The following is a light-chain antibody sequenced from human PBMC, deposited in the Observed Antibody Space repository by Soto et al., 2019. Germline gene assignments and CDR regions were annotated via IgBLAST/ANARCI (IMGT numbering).Light chain of an antibody. CDR2: AAS. CDR3: QQSYSIPFT. J-gene: IGKJ3*01. Sequence: DIQMTQSPSSLSASVGDRVTITCRASQSINSNLNWYQQKPGKAPNLLIFAASSLQGGVPSRFSGRGSGTDFTLTISSLQPEDFATYYCQQSYSIPFTFGPGTKAEIK. V-gene: IGKV1-39*01. CDR1: QSINSN.